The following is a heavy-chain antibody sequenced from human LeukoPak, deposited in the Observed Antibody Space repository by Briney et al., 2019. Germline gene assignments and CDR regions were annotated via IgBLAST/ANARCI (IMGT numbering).Heavy chain of an antibody. J-gene: IGHJ5*02. CDR3: ALRSVRYWFDP. D-gene: IGHD5/OR15-5a*01. CDR2: IIPIFGTA. CDR1: GGTISSYP. V-gene: IGHV1-69*13. Sequence: ASVKVSCKSSGGTISSYPIIWVRQAPGQGLEWMGGIIPIFGTADYAQNFQGRVTITADESTSTANMELSSLRSEDTAVYYCALRSVRYWFDPWGQGTLVTVSS.